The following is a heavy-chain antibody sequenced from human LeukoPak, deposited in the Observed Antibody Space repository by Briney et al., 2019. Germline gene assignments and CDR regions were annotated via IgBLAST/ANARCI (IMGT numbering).Heavy chain of an antibody. CDR3: AALSSSWPYDAFDI. Sequence: SVKVSCKASGFTFTSSAVQWVRQARGQRLEWIGWIVVGSGNTNYAQKFQERVTITRDMSTSTAYMELSSLRSEDTAVYYCAALSSSWPYDAFDIWGQGTMVTVSS. CDR1: GFTFTSSA. D-gene: IGHD6-13*01. J-gene: IGHJ3*02. V-gene: IGHV1-58*01. CDR2: IVVGSGNT.